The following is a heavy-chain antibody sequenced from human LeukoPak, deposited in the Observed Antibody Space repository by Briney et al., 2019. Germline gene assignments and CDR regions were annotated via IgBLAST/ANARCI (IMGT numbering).Heavy chain of an antibody. Sequence: GGSLRLSCAASGFTFSSYDLNWVRQAPGKGLEWISFISGSGSTIYYADSVKGRFTISRDNAKNSLYLQMNSLRAEDTAVYYCARRGITSVSYWGQGTLVTVSS. CDR1: GFTFSSYD. J-gene: IGHJ4*02. D-gene: IGHD3-10*01. CDR3: ARRGITSVSY. CDR2: ISGSGSTI. V-gene: IGHV3-48*03.